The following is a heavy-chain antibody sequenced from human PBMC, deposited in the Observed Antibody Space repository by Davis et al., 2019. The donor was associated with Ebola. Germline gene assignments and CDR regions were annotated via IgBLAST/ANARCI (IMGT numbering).Heavy chain of an antibody. V-gene: IGHV1-3*01. Sequence: ASVKVSCKASGYTFSRYGMHWVRQAPGQRLEWMGWINAGNGNTKYSQNFQGRVTITRDTSASTVYMELSGLRSEDTAVYYCARDRDYYYGLGSYYFNYGMDVWGKGTTVTVSS. D-gene: IGHD3-10*01. CDR2: INAGNGNT. CDR1: GYTFSRYG. J-gene: IGHJ6*04. CDR3: ARDRDYYYGLGSYYFNYGMDV.